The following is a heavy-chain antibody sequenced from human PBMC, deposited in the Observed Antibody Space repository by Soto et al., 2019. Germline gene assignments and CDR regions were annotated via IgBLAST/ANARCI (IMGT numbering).Heavy chain of an antibody. V-gene: IGHV1-18*04. J-gene: IGHJ5*01. CDR2: ISGSNGAK. CDR1: GYSFINYG. D-gene: IGHD5-12*01. Sequence: QVQLVQSGAEVKKPGASVKVSCKFSGYSFINYGMTWVRQAPGQGLEWMGWISGSNGAKNYAQRFQGRVTLTTDTSTNTAYMELRSLRLDDTAIYYCARDSKWLIINGNWFDSWGQGTLVTVSS. CDR3: ARDSKWLIINGNWFDS.